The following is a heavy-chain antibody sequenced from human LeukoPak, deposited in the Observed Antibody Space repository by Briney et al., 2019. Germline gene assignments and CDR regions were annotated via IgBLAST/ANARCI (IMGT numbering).Heavy chain of an antibody. CDR2: INPNSGGT. Sequence: ASVKVSCKASGYTFTGYYMHWVRQAPGQGLEWMGWINPNSGGTNYAQKFQGRVTMTRDTSISTAYMELSRLRSDDTAVYYCARDSNRLWVGAKKQYNWFDPWGQGTLVTVSS. D-gene: IGHD3-10*01. CDR1: GYTFTGYY. J-gene: IGHJ5*02. CDR3: ARDSNRLWVGAKKQYNWFDP. V-gene: IGHV1-2*02.